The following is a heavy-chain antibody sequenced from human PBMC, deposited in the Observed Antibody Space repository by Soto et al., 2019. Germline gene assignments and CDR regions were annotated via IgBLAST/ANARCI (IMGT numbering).Heavy chain of an antibody. CDR3: ARTPAGGSGPL. CDR2: ISAYNGNT. CDR1: GYTFPSYG. V-gene: IGHV1-18*01. J-gene: IGHJ4*02. D-gene: IGHD1-26*01. Sequence: QVQLVQAGAEMKKPGASVKFSCKASGYTFPSYGISWVRQAPGQGLEWMGWISAYNGNTHFAQKFQGRVTMTTDTSTTTAYMELRSLRSDDTAVYYCARTPAGGSGPLGGQGTLVTVSS.